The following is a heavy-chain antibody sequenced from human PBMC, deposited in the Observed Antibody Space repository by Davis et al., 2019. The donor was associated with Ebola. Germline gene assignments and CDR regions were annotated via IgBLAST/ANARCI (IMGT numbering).Heavy chain of an antibody. V-gene: IGHV1-2*04. CDR3: AREGYCSGGSCYHLDY. CDR2: INPNSGGT. D-gene: IGHD2-15*01. J-gene: IGHJ4*02. CDR1: GYTFTSYG. Sequence: ASVKVSCKASGYTFTSYGISWVRQAPGQGLEWMGWINPNSGGTNYAQKFQGWVTMTRDTSISTAYMELSRLRSDDTAVYYCAREGYCSGGSCYHLDYWGQGTLVTVSS.